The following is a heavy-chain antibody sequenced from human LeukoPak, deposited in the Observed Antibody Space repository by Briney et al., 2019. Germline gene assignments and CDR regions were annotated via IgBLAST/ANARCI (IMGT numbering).Heavy chain of an antibody. V-gene: IGHV3-21*01. D-gene: IGHD2-15*01. CDR3: ARDAGIVAFDI. CDR1: GFTFGGYT. Sequence: GGSLRLSCVASGFTFGGYTINWVRLAPGKGLEWVSSISSSLNMYFTESVKGRFTISRDSARNSVSLQLNSLRVEDTAVYYCARDAGIVAFDIWGQGTVVTVSS. J-gene: IGHJ3*02. CDR2: ISSSLNM.